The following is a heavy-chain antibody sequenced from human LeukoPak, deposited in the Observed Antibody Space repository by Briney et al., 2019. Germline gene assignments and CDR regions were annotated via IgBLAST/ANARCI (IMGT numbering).Heavy chain of an antibody. CDR2: INHSGST. D-gene: IGHD2-2*02. CDR1: GGSFSGYY. Sequence: PSETLSLTCAVYGGSFSGYYWSWIRQPPGKGLEWIGEINHSGSTNYNPSLKSRVTISVDTSKNQFSLKLSSVTAADTAVYYCARPYCSSTSCYNSVYNWFDPWGQGTLVTVSS. CDR3: ARPYCSSTSCYNSVYNWFDP. J-gene: IGHJ5*02. V-gene: IGHV4-34*01.